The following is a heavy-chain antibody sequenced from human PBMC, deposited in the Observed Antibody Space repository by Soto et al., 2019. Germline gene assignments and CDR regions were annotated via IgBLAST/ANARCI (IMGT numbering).Heavy chain of an antibody. D-gene: IGHD2-21*01. V-gene: IGHV1-69*02. Sequence: ASVKVSCKASGGTFSSYTISWVRQAPGQGLEWMGRIIPILGIANYAQKFQGRVTITADKSTSTAYMELSSLRSEDTAVYYCARSKSYCGGDCYVDYWGQGTLVTVSS. CDR1: GGTFSSYT. CDR2: IIPILGIA. CDR3: ARSKSYCGGDCYVDY. J-gene: IGHJ4*02.